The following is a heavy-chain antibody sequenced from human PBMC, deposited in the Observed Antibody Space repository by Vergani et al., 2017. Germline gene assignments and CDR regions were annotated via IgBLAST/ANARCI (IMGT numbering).Heavy chain of an antibody. D-gene: IGHD3-10*01. J-gene: IGHJ4*02. CDR1: GYTFTSYA. Sequence: QVQLVQSGAEVKKPGASVKVSCKASGYTFTSYAMHWVRQAPGQRLEWMGWINTGNGNTKYSQKFQGRVTITRDTSASTAYMELSSLRSEDTAVYYCAATRGTMVRGDYWGQGTLVTVSS. CDR3: AATRGTMVRGDY. CDR2: INTGNGNT. V-gene: IGHV1-3*04.